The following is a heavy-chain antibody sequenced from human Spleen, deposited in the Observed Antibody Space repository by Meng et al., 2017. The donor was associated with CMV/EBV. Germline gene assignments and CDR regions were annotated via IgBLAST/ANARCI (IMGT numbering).Heavy chain of an antibody. V-gene: IGHV1-18*01. CDR2: ISAYNGNT. CDR3: ASSDPHRDYYGSGIYDWYFDY. Sequence: ASVKVSCKASGGTFSRHGISWVRQAPGQGLEWMGWISAYNGNTNYADKLQGRVTMTTDTSTSTAYMELRSLRSDDTAVYYCASSDPHRDYYGSGIYDWYFDYWGQGTLVTVSS. J-gene: IGHJ4*02. D-gene: IGHD3-10*01. CDR1: GGTFSRHG.